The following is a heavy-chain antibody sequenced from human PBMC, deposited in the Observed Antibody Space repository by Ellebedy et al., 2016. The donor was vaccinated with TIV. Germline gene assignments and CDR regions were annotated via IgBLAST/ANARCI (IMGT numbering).Heavy chain of an antibody. CDR1: GFTFDDYA. Sequence: PGGSLRLSCAASGFTFDDYAVHWVRQAPGKGLEWVSLISGDGRSRYFAESVKGRFTISRDNSKNSRYLHMSGLTTEDTALYYCVKVRRRVPGVPPSVPLYYFYVMDVWGQGTTVTVSS. V-gene: IGHV3-43*02. CDR3: VKVRRRVPGVPPSVPLYYFYVMDV. CDR2: ISGDGRSR. J-gene: IGHJ6*02. D-gene: IGHD3-10*01.